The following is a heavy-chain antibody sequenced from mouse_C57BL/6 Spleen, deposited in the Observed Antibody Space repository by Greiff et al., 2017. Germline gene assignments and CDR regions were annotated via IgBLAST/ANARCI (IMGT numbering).Heavy chain of an antibody. Sequence: QVQLQQPGAELVMPGASVKLSCKASGYTFTSYWMHWVKQRPGQGLEWIGEIDPSDSYTNYNQKFKGKSTLTVDKSSSTAYMQLSSLTSEDSAVYYCARLLGPYYLDYWGQGTTLTVSS. D-gene: IGHD4-1*01. CDR2: IDPSDSYT. CDR3: ARLLGPYYLDY. V-gene: IGHV1-69*01. CDR1: GYTFTSYW. J-gene: IGHJ2*01.